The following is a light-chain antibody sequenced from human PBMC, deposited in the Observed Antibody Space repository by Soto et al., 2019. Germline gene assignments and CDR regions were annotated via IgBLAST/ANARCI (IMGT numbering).Light chain of an antibody. Sequence: ESVLTQSPGTLSLSPGESATLSCMASQSISSSSLAWYQQKPGQAPRLLIFDASRRATGIPDRFSGSGSASDSTLTISRLEPEDFAVYYCQQYGDSPLFTFGPGTKVDIK. CDR3: QQYGDSPLFT. CDR1: QSISSSS. J-gene: IGKJ3*01. V-gene: IGKV3-20*01. CDR2: DAS.